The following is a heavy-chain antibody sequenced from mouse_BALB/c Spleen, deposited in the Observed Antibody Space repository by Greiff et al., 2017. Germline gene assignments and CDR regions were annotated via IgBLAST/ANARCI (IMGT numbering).Heavy chain of an antibody. CDR2: IDPENGNT. CDR1: GFNIKDYY. J-gene: IGHJ4*01. V-gene: IGHV14-1*02. D-gene: IGHD2-3*01. Sequence: EVKLVESGAELVRPGALVKLSCKASGFNIKDYYMHWVKQRPEQGLEWIGWIDPENGNTIYDPKFQGKASITADTSSNTAYLQLSSLTSEDTAVYYCARGGYYDYYAMDYWGQGTSVTVSS. CDR3: ARGGYYDYYAMDY.